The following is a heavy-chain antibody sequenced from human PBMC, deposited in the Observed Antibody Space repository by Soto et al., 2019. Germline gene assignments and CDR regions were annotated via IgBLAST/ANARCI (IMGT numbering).Heavy chain of an antibody. V-gene: IGHV3-23*01. CDR3: AKEGRYSSSRRYFDY. Sequence: EVQLLESGGGLVQPGGSLRLSCAASGFTFSSYGMSWVRQAPGKGLEWVSGISGSGGSTYYADSVKGRFTISRDNPKNTRHLQMNSLRAEDTAVYYCAKEGRYSSSRRYFDYWGQGTMVTVSS. CDR1: GFTFSSYG. J-gene: IGHJ4*02. CDR2: ISGSGGST. D-gene: IGHD6-13*01.